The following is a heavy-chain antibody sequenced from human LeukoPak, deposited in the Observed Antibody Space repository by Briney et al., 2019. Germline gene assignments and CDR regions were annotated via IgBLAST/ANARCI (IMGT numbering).Heavy chain of an antibody. Sequence: GASVKVSCKASGYTFNRYAMNWVRQAPGQGLEWMGWINPKTGNPTYAQGFTGRFVFSLDASVTTAYLQISSLKDDDTAVYYCARDRWWRQLVGGDAFDIWGQGTMVTVSS. CDR1: GYTFNRYA. CDR3: ARDRWWRQLVGGDAFDI. D-gene: IGHD6-13*01. V-gene: IGHV7-4-1*02. J-gene: IGHJ3*02. CDR2: INPKTGNP.